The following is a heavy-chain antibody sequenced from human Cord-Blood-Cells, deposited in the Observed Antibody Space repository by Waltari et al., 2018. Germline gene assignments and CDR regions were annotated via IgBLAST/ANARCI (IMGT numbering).Heavy chain of an antibody. V-gene: IGHV3-33*01. D-gene: IGHD3-9*01. Sequence: VQLVESGGGVVQPGRSLRLSCAASGFTFSSYGMHWVRQAPGKGLEWVAVIWYDGSNKYYADSVKGRFTISRDNSKNTLYLQMNSLRAEDTAVYYCARAPQNDIDYVDYWGQGTLVTVSS. CDR2: IWYDGSNK. CDR1: GFTFSSYG. CDR3: ARAPQNDIDYVDY. J-gene: IGHJ4*02.